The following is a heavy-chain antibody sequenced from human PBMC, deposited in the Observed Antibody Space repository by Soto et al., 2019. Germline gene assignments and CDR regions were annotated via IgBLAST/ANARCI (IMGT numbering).Heavy chain of an antibody. Sequence: PSETLSLTCAVYGGSFSGYYWSWIRQPPGKGLEWIGEINHSGSTNYNPSLKSRVTISVDTSKNQFSLKLSSVTAADTAVYYCARGVVVVVPAAPGGHWFDPWGQGNLVTVSS. D-gene: IGHD2-2*01. CDR1: GGSFSGYY. J-gene: IGHJ5*02. CDR2: INHSGST. CDR3: ARGVVVVVPAAPGGHWFDP. V-gene: IGHV4-34*01.